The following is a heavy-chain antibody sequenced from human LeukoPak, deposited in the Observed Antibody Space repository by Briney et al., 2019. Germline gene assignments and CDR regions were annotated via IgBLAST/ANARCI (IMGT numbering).Heavy chain of an antibody. Sequence: GGSLRLSCAASGFTFSSYSMYWVRQAPGKGLEWVSSISSSSSYIYYADSVKGRFTISRDNAKNSLYLQMNSLRAEDTAVYYCAISPNSGWYTLMAAHFDYWGQGTLVTVSS. CDR1: GFTFSSYS. D-gene: IGHD6-19*01. CDR2: ISSSSSYI. V-gene: IGHV3-21*01. CDR3: AISPNSGWYTLMAAHFDY. J-gene: IGHJ4*02.